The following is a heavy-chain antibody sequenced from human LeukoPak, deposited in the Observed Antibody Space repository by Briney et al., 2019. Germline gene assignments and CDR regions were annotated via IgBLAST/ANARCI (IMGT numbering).Heavy chain of an antibody. V-gene: IGHV3-11*05. D-gene: IGHD4-17*01. CDR3: ARGLRSGADWFDA. Sequence: PGGTLRLSCAASGFTFSDYYTTWMRQAPGKGLEWVSYISSRSSYTNYADSVTGRFTISRDNAKNSLNLHMSSLRVEDTAVYYCARGLRSGADWFDAWGQGTLVRVFS. CDR1: GFTFSDYY. J-gene: IGHJ5*02. CDR2: ISSRSSYT.